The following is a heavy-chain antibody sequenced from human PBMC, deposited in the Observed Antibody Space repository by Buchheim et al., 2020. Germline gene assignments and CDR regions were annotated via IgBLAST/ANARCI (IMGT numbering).Heavy chain of an antibody. Sequence: EVQLVESGGGLVQPGGSLRLSCAASGFTVSSNYMSWVRQAPGKGLEWVSVIYSGGSTYYADSEKGRFTISRDNSKNTRYLQMNSLRAEDTAVYYCARGPPGFYYYGMDVWGQGTT. CDR3: ARGPPGFYYYGMDV. CDR1: GFTVSSNY. J-gene: IGHJ6*02. V-gene: IGHV3-66*01. CDR2: IYSGGST.